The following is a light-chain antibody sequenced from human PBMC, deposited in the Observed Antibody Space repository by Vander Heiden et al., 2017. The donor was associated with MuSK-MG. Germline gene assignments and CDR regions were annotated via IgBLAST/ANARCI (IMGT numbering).Light chain of an antibody. CDR2: GAS. CDR3: QQHNNWPPLT. Sequence: IVMTQSPATLSVSPGERATLSCRASQSVSSNLAWYQQKPGQAPRLLIYGASTRAIGIPARFSGSGYGTEFTLTISSRQSEDFAVYYCQQHNNWPPLTFGGGTKVEIK. J-gene: IGKJ4*01. V-gene: IGKV3-15*01. CDR1: QSVSSN.